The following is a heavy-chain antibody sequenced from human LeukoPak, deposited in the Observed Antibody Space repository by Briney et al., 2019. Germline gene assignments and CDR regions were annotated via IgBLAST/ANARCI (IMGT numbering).Heavy chain of an antibody. J-gene: IGHJ5*02. V-gene: IGHV4-4*07. CDR1: GVSISNYF. Sequence: SATLSLTCNVFGVSISNYFWSWLRQPAGKGLEWIGRFYASGTTYYNPSLKSRVTLSMDTSKNHFSLKLTSVTAADTAVYYCARTHCGGGSCDTFDPWGQGTLVTVSS. CDR3: ARTHCGGGSCDTFDP. CDR2: FYASGTT. D-gene: IGHD2-21*01.